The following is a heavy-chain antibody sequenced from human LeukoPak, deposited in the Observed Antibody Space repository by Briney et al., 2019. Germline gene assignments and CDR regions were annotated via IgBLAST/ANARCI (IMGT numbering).Heavy chain of an antibody. J-gene: IGHJ4*02. V-gene: IGHV4-39*01. CDR2: IYHSGST. CDR1: GGSISSSSYY. CDR3: TRYFDWLSPSSDY. D-gene: IGHD3-9*01. Sequence: SETLSLTCTVSGGSISSSSYYWGWIRQPPGKGLEWIGSIYHSGSTYYNPSLKSRVTISVDTSKNQFSLKLSSVTAADTAVYYCTRYFDWLSPSSDYWGQGTLVTVSS.